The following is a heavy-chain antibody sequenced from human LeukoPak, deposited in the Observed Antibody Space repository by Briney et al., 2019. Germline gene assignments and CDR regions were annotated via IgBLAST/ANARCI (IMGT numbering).Heavy chain of an antibody. CDR1: GYTFTGYY. V-gene: IGHV1-2*02. Sequence: ASVKVPCKASGYTFTGYYMHWVRQAPGQGLEWMGWINPNSGGTNYAQKFQGRATMTRDTSISTAYMELSRLRSDDTAVYYCARDGSGYDSSGYYLGAFDIWGQGTMVTVSS. CDR2: INPNSGGT. CDR3: ARDGSGYDSSGYYLGAFDI. J-gene: IGHJ3*02. D-gene: IGHD3-22*01.